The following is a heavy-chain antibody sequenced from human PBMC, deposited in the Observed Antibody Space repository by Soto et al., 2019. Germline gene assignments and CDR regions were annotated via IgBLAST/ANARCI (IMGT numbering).Heavy chain of an antibody. CDR2: ISWNSGSI. D-gene: IGHD6-13*01. Sequence: LRLSCAASGFTFDDYAMHWVRQAPGKGLEWVSGISWNSGSIGYADSVKGRFTISRDNAKNSLYLQMNSLRAEDTALYYCAKDMGAAGFDYWGQGTLVTVSS. J-gene: IGHJ4*02. CDR1: GFTFDDYA. V-gene: IGHV3-9*01. CDR3: AKDMGAAGFDY.